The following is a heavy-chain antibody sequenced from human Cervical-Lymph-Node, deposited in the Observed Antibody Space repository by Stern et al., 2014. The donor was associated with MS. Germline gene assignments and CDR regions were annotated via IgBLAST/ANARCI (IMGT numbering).Heavy chain of an antibody. CDR1: GYSFTNYG. J-gene: IGHJ4*02. CDR2: ISAYNGNT. Sequence: QVQLVQSGAEVKKPGASVKVSCKTSGYSFTNYGIIWVLQAPGQGLEWMGVISAYNGNTNYAQKLQARVTMTTDTSTRTAYMELRSLISDDTAVYYCARLGGYSYDQAPTPPFDYWGQGTLVTVSS. V-gene: IGHV1-18*01. CDR3: ARLGGYSYDQAPTPPFDY. D-gene: IGHD5-18*01.